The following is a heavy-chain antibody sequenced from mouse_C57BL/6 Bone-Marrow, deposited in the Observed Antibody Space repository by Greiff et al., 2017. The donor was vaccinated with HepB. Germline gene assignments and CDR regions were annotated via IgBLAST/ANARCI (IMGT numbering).Heavy chain of an antibody. D-gene: IGHD2-3*01. CDR1: GYTFTSYW. V-gene: IGHV1-72*01. Sequence: QVQLQQPGAELVKPGASVKLSCKASGYTFTSYWMPWVTQRPGRGLEWIGRIDPNSGGTKYNEKFQSKATLTVDKPSSTAYMQLSSLTSEDSAVYDCAREGVWYDGYSWFADWGQGTLVTVSA. CDR3: AREGVWYDGYSWFAD. J-gene: IGHJ3*01. CDR2: IDPNSGGT.